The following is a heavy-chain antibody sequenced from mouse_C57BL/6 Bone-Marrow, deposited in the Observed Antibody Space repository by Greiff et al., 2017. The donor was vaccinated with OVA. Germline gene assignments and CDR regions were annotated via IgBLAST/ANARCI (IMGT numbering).Heavy chain of an antibody. Sequence: VQLKESGPELVKPGASVKIPCRASGYTFTDYNMDWVKQSHGKSLEWIGDINPNNGGTIYNQKFKGKATLTVDKSSSTAYMELRSLTSEDTAVYYCAIQAWFAYWGQGTLVTVSA. D-gene: IGHD3-2*02. CDR3: AIQAWFAY. V-gene: IGHV1-18*01. J-gene: IGHJ3*01. CDR2: INPNNGGT. CDR1: GYTFTDYN.